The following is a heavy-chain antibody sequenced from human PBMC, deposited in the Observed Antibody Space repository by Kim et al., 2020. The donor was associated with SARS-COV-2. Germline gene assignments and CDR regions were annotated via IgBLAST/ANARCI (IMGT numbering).Heavy chain of an antibody. J-gene: IGHJ6*02. V-gene: IGHV4-31*03. CDR1: GGSISSGGYY. CDR2: IYYSGST. Sequence: SETLSLTCTVSGGSISSGGYYWSWIRQHPGKGLEWIGYIYYSGSTYYNPSLKSRVTISVDTSKNQFSLKLSSVTAADTAVYYCARGPRGGCSGGSCYPTLHYYGMDVWGQGTTVTVSS. D-gene: IGHD2-15*01. CDR3: ARGPRGGCSGGSCYPTLHYYGMDV.